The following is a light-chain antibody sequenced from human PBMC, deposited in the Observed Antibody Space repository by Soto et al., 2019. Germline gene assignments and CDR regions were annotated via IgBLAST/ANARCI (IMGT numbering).Light chain of an antibody. CDR1: SSNLGAGYD. V-gene: IGLV1-40*01. J-gene: IGLJ3*02. Sequence: QSVLTQPPSVSGAPGQRVTISCTGNSSNLGAGYDVHWYQQLPGTAPKLVIYGNRNRPSGVPERFSGSKSGTSASLAITGRQEAEEADYYCQAYYYSRTALVFGGGTKVTVL. CDR2: GNR. CDR3: QAYYYSRTALV.